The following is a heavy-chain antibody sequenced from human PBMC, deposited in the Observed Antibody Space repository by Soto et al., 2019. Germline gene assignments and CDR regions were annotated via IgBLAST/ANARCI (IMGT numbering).Heavy chain of an antibody. D-gene: IGHD4-17*01. V-gene: IGHV3-15*01. J-gene: IGHJ6*02. CDR1: GITFSKAW. Sequence: EVPLVESGGGLVKPGGSLRLSCAASGITFSKAWMNWVRQSPGKGLEWVGRIKSKSDGGTTAYAAPVKGRFTISRDDSKNTLCLQMNSLEPEDTAVYYCTTIFYSDHGMDVWGQGTTVTVSS. CDR3: TTIFYSDHGMDV. CDR2: IKSKSDGGTT.